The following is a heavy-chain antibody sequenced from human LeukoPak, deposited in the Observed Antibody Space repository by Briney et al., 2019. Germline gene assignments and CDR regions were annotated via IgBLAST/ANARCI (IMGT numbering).Heavy chain of an antibody. CDR2: IYYSGST. CDR1: GGSINSGIYY. V-gene: IGHV4-61*02. D-gene: IGHD3-3*01. Sequence: SETLSLTCTVSGGSINSGIYYWSWIRQPAGKGLEWIGRIYYSGSTIYSPSLRSRVTISVDTSKNQFSLNLTSVTAADTAIYYCARDGRGPNFWSGYHDSWGQGTLVTVSS. CDR3: ARDGRGPNFWSGYHDS. J-gene: IGHJ4*02.